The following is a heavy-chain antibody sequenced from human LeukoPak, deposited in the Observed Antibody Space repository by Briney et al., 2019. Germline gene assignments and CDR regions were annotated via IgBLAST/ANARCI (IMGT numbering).Heavy chain of an antibody. CDR1: GFTFSSNE. Sequence: GGSLRLSCAASGFTFSSNEMNWVRQAPGKGLEWVSYISISGSTTYYADSVKGRFTISRDNAKNSLYLQMNSLRAEDTAVYYCARGYCGGGSCYTYWGQGTLVTVSS. V-gene: IGHV3-48*03. CDR3: ARGYCGGGSCYTY. J-gene: IGHJ4*02. D-gene: IGHD2-15*01. CDR2: ISISGSTT.